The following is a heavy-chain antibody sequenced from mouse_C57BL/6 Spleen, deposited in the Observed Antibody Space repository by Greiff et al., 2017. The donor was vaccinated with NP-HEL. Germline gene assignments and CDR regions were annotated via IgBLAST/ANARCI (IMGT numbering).Heavy chain of an antibody. CDR3: ARDYYGSSSWFAY. D-gene: IGHD1-1*01. CDR2: ISNGGGST. Sequence: EVKVVESGGGLVQPGGSLKLSCAASGFTFSDYYMYWVRQTPEKRLEWVAYISNGGGSTYYPDTVKGRFTISRDNAKHTLYLQMSRLKSEDTAMYYCARDYYGSSSWFAYWGQGTLVTVSA. CDR1: GFTFSDYY. V-gene: IGHV5-12*01. J-gene: IGHJ3*01.